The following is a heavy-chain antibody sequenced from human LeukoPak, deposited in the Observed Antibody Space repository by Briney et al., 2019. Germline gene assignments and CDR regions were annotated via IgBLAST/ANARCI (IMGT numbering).Heavy chain of an antibody. CDR2: TRNKANSYTT. CDR3: ARVGYYDSSGPFDY. J-gene: IGHJ4*02. CDR1: GFTFSDHY. D-gene: IGHD3-22*01. V-gene: IGHV3-72*01. Sequence: GGSLRLSCAASGFTFSDHYMDWVRQAPGKGLEWVGRTRNKANSYTTEYAASVKGRFTISRDDSKNSLYQQMNSLKTEDTAVYYCARVGYYDSSGPFDYWGQGTLVTVSS.